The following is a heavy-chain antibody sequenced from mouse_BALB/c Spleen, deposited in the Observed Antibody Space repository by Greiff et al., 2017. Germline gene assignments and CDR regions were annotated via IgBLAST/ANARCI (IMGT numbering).Heavy chain of an antibody. CDR2: ILPGSGST. Sequence: VKVVESGAELMKPGASVKISCKATGYTFSSYWIEWVKQRPGHGLEWIGEILPGSGSTNYNEKFKGKATFTADTSSNTAYMQLSSLTSEDSAFYYCASYSAWFAYWGQGTLVTVSA. V-gene: IGHV1-9*01. J-gene: IGHJ3*01. CDR1: GYTFSSYW. CDR3: ASYSAWFAY. D-gene: IGHD1-1*01.